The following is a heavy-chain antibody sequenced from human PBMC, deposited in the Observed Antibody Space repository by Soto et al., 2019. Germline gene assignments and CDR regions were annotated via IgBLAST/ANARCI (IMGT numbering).Heavy chain of an antibody. J-gene: IGHJ4*02. V-gene: IGHV3-21*01. CDR2: ISSSSSYI. Sequence: GGSLRLSCAASGFTFSSYSMNWVRQAPGKGLGWVSSISSSSSYIYYADSVKGRFTISRDNAKNSLYLQMNSLRAEDTAVYYCARGSPDFDWLLDFDYWGQGTLVTVSS. D-gene: IGHD3-9*01. CDR3: ARGSPDFDWLLDFDY. CDR1: GFTFSSYS.